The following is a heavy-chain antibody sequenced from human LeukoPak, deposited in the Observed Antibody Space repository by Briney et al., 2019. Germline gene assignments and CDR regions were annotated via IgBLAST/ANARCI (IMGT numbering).Heavy chain of an antibody. V-gene: IGHV3-74*01. J-gene: IGHJ5*01. Sequence: GGSLRLCCVASEFDFFSYGMQWVRQAPGKGLVWVSRIFTDGSTTSYADSVKGRFTISRDNAKNTLYLEMKSLRVEDTAVYYCARELPREVTLDSWGQGTLVTVSP. CDR1: EFDFFSYG. D-gene: IGHD2-21*02. CDR3: ARELPREVTLDS. CDR2: IFTDGSTT.